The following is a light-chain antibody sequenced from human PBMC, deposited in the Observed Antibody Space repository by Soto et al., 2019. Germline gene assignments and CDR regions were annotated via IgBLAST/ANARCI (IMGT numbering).Light chain of an antibody. CDR2: NNN. V-gene: IGLV1-44*01. CDR3: ASWDDSVKK. Sequence: QSVLTQPPSASGTPGQRVTISCTGSNSDIGSNDVHWYQQLPGTAPKLLIYNNNQRPSGVPVRFSGSRSGTSASLAISGLQSEDEADYYCASWDDSVKKFGGGTKLTVL. CDR1: NSDIGSND. J-gene: IGLJ2*01.